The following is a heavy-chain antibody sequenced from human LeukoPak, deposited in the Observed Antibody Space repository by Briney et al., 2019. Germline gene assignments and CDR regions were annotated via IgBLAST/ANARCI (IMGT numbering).Heavy chain of an antibody. Sequence: GGSLRLSCAASGFAFTDYDMHWVRQATGGGLEWVSSIGKAGDAYYEDSVKGRFTISREYAKNHFYLQMNSLRAGDTAVYFCASLGDSIYWGQGTLVTVSS. CDR1: GFAFTDYD. CDR3: ASLGDSIY. D-gene: IGHD1-26*01. V-gene: IGHV3-13*01. CDR2: IGKAGDA. J-gene: IGHJ4*02.